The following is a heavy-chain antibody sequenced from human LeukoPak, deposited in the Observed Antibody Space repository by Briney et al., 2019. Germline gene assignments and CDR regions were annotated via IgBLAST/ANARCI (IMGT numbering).Heavy chain of an antibody. Sequence: ESGPALVKPTQTLTLTCTFSGFSLSTSGMCVSWIRQPPGKALGWLALIDWDDDKYYSTSLKTRLTISKDTSKNQVALTMTNMDPVDTATYYCARIPGGDYRLDYWGQGTLVTVSS. CDR2: IDWDDDK. CDR3: ARIPGGDYRLDY. J-gene: IGHJ4*02. CDR1: GFSLSTSGMC. D-gene: IGHD4-17*01. V-gene: IGHV2-70*01.